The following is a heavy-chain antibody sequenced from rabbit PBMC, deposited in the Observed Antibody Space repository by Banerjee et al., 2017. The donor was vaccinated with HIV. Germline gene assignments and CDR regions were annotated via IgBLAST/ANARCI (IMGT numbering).Heavy chain of an antibody. CDR3: AIDNSVGYGELNL. J-gene: IGHJ4*01. V-gene: IGHV1S45*01. CDR2: IYAGSNDNT. Sequence: QEQLVESGGGLVQPEGSLTLTCTASGFSFSSSYWICWVRQAPGKGLEWIACIYAGSNDNTYYATWAKGRFTISETSSTTVTLQMTSLTAADTATYFCAIDNSVGYGELNLWGPGTLVTVS. CDR1: GFSFSSSYW. D-gene: IGHD2-1*01.